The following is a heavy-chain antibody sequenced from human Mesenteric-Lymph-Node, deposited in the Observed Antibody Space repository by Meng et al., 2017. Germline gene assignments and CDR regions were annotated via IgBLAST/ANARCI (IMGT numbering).Heavy chain of an antibody. CDR3: AREEGPSSSWYVDY. CDR2: INPNSGGT. J-gene: IGHJ4*02. CDR1: GYTFTGYY. D-gene: IGHD6-13*01. Sequence: QVQLVQSGAEAKKPGASVKVACKASGYTFTGYYMHWVRQAPGQGLEWMGRINPNSGGTNYAQKFQGRVTMTRDTSISTAYMELSRLRSDDTAVYYCAREEGPSSSWYVDYWGQGTLVTVSS. V-gene: IGHV1-2*06.